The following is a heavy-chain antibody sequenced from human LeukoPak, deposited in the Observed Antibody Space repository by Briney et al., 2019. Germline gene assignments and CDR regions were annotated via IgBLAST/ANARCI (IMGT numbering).Heavy chain of an antibody. CDR2: IYYSGST. Sequence: PSETLSLTCTVSGGSISSSSYYWGWIRQPPGKGLEWIGSIYYSGSTYYNPSLKSRVTISVDTSKNLFSLKLSSVTAADTAVYYCARGRVFDSSGYRRPLDAFDIWGQGTMVTVSS. CDR1: GGSISSSSYY. V-gene: IGHV4-39*01. D-gene: IGHD3-22*01. CDR3: ARGRVFDSSGYRRPLDAFDI. J-gene: IGHJ3*02.